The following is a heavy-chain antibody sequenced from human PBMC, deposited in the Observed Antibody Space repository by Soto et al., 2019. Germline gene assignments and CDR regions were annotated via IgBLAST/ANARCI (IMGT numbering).Heavy chain of an antibody. D-gene: IGHD2-21*01. Sequence: GSLRLSCAASVFTVSSNYMSWVRQAPGKGLEWVSVIYSDGSTYYADSVKGRFTISRDNSKNTLYLQMNSLRAEDTAVYYCATERGPTYYFDYWGQGTLVTVSS. CDR3: ATERGPTYYFDY. CDR2: IYSDGST. CDR1: VFTVSSNY. J-gene: IGHJ4*02. V-gene: IGHV3-53*01.